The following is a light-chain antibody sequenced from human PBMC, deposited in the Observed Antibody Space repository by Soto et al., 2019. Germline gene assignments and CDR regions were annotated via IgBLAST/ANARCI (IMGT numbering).Light chain of an antibody. V-gene: IGKV1-39*01. CDR2: ATS. CDR3: QLTYSMPVT. J-gene: IGKJ2*01. Sequence: DVQMTQSPSSLSASVGDRVNITCRASQSIASFLNWYQQRPGTAPKLLIYATSHLVSGVPSRFSGRGSATDFTLSIISLQPEDFATYFCQLTYSMPVTFGQGTKLE. CDR1: QSIASF.